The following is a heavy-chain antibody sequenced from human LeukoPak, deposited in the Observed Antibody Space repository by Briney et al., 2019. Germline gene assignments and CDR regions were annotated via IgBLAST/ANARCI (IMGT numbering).Heavy chain of an antibody. D-gene: IGHD2-8*01. V-gene: IGHV1-69*05. CDR2: IIPIFGTA. Sequence: ASVKVSCKASGGTFSSYAISWVRQAPGQGLEWMGRIIPIFGTANYAQKFQGRVTITTDESTSTAYMELSSLRSEDTAVYYCARDGLLCLGYCTNGVPYWGQGTLVTVSS. CDR3: ARDGLLCLGYCTNGVPY. CDR1: GGTFSSYA. J-gene: IGHJ4*02.